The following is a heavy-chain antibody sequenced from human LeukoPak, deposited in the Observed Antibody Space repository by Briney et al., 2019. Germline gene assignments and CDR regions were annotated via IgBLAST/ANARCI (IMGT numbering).Heavy chain of an antibody. J-gene: IGHJ4*02. CDR2: INPTGGAT. CDR3: ARGPLAYSSGWEFDY. V-gene: IGHV1-46*01. D-gene: IGHD6-19*01. CDR1: GYTFTSYY. Sequence: ASVKVSCKASGYTFTSYYIHWVRQAPGQGLEWMGTINPTGGATSYAQKFQGRVTMTRDTSTSTVYMEVSSLRSEDTAVYYCARGPLAYSSGWEFDYWGQGTLVTVSS.